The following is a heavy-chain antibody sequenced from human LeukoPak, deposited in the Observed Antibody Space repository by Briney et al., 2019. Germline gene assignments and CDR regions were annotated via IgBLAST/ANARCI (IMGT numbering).Heavy chain of an antibody. V-gene: IGHV3-21*01. J-gene: IGHJ5*02. CDR2: ISSSSIYI. Sequence: GGSLRLSCAASGFTFSSCGMNWVRQAPGKGLEWVSSISSSSIYIYYADLVKGRFTISRDNAKNSLYLQMNSLRVEDTAVYYCARGAINMIVEAGSWFDPWGQGTLVTVSS. D-gene: IGHD3-22*01. CDR3: ARGAINMIVEAGSWFDP. CDR1: GFTFSSCG.